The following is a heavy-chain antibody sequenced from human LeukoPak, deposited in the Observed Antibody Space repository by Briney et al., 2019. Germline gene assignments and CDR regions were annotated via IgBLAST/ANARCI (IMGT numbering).Heavy chain of an antibody. CDR3: ARARGYSYGWGAFDI. D-gene: IGHD5-18*01. CDR1: GFTFSSYA. Sequence: GGSLRLSCAASGFTFSSYAMHWVRQAPGKGLEYVSAISSNGGSTYYANSVKGRFTISRDNSKNTLYLQMGSLRAEDMAVYYCARARGYSYGWGAFDIWGQGTMVTVSS. CDR2: ISSNGGST. J-gene: IGHJ3*02. V-gene: IGHV3-64*01.